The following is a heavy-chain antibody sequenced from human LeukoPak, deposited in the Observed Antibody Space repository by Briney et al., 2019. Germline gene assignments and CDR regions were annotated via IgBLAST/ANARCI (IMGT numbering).Heavy chain of an antibody. CDR3: AKVLGMYGSSGYAWYFGY. D-gene: IGHD6-25*01. V-gene: IGHV3-23*01. Sequence: GGSLGLSCTASGFTFSSYAMSWVRQAPGKGLEWVSIISGSGYSTYYADSVKGRFTISRDNSKNTLYLQMNSLRAEDTAVYYCAKVLGMYGSSGYAWYFGYWGQGTLVTVSS. CDR1: GFTFSSYA. J-gene: IGHJ4*02. CDR2: ISGSGYST.